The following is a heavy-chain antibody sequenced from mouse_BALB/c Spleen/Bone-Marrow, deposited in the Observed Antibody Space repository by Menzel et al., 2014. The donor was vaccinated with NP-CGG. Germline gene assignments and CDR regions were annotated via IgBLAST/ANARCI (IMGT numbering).Heavy chain of an antibody. J-gene: IGHJ3*01. CDR1: GFDFSRYW. Sequence: EVQLLESGGGLVPPGGSLKLSCAASGFDFSRYWMSWVRQAPGKGLEWIGEINPDSRTINYTPSLKDKFIISRDNAKNPLYLQMSKVRSEDTALYYCARVHYYGYEAYWGQGTLVTVSA. CDR2: INPDSRTI. CDR3: ARVHYYGYEAY. D-gene: IGHD1-2*01. V-gene: IGHV4-1*02.